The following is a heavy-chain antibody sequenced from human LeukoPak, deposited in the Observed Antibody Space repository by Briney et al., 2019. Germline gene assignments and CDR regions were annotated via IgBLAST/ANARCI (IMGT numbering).Heavy chain of an antibody. Sequence: ASVKVSCKASGYTFTSYGISWVRQAPGQGLEWMGWISAYNGNTNYAQKLQGRVTMTTDTSTSTAYMELRSLRSDDTAVYYCARDPPMVRGVINIPFDYWGQGTLVTVSS. CDR1: GYTFTSYG. D-gene: IGHD3-10*01. V-gene: IGHV1-18*01. CDR2: ISAYNGNT. CDR3: ARDPPMVRGVINIPFDY. J-gene: IGHJ4*02.